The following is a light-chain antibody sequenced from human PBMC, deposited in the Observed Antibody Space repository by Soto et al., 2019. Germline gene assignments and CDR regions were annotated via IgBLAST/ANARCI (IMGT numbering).Light chain of an antibody. Sequence: EIVLTQSPGTLSLSPGERATISCRASQSISGGYLAWYQHKPGQAPRLLFSGASNRAAGIPDRFSAYGSGTDFTLTISRLEPEDFAVYYCHQYVASPRTFDQGTKVEVK. CDR1: QSISGGY. J-gene: IGKJ1*01. V-gene: IGKV3-20*01. CDR2: GAS. CDR3: HQYVASPRT.